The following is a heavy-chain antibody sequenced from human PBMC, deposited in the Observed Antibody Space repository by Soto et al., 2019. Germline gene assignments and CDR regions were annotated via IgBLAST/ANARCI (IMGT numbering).Heavy chain of an antibody. V-gene: IGHV4-30-4*01. CDR2: IYYSEST. Sequence: PSETLSLTCTVSGVSISSGDYYWSWIRQTPGKGLEWIGYIYYSESTYYNPSLKSRVTISGDTSKNQFSLKLTSVTAADTAVYYCAKNPGYYYDSTGYHFDYWGQGTQVTVSS. CDR1: GVSISSGDYY. D-gene: IGHD3-22*01. J-gene: IGHJ4*02. CDR3: AKNPGYYYDSTGYHFDY.